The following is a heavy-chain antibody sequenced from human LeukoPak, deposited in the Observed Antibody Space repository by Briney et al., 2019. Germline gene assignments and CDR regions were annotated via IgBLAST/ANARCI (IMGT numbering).Heavy chain of an antibody. CDR3: GRDRHWNQGNFDY. Sequence: GASVKVSCKASGYTFTGYYIHWVRQAPGHGLEWMGWINPNNGGTNSAQKFQGRVTMTRDTSIGTAYMELNRLTYDDTAVYYCGRDRHWNQGNFDYWGQGTLVTVSS. J-gene: IGHJ4*02. CDR1: GYTFTGYY. D-gene: IGHD1-1*01. V-gene: IGHV1-2*02. CDR2: INPNNGGT.